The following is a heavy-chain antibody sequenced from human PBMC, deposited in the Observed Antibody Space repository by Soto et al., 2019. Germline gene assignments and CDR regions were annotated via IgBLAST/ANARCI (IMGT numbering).Heavy chain of an antibody. Sequence: SETLSLTCAVYGGSFSGYYWSWIRQPPGKGLEWIGEINHSGSTNYNPSLKSRVTISVDTSKNQFSLKLSSVTAADTAVYYCARGPDCGGDCYSSSFYYYYYGLGVWGQGTTVTVSS. CDR2: INHSGST. V-gene: IGHV4-34*01. D-gene: IGHD2-21*02. CDR3: ARGPDCGGDCYSSSFYYYYYGLGV. J-gene: IGHJ6*02. CDR1: GGSFSGYY.